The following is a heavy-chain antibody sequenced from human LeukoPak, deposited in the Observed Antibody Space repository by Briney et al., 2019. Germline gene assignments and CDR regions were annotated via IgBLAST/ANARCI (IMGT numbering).Heavy chain of an antibody. J-gene: IGHJ6*03. CDR2: IIPIFGTA. Sequence: ASVKVSCKASGGTFSSYAISWVRQAPGQGLEWMGGIIPIFGTANYAQKFQGRVTITADKSTSTAYMELSSLRSEDTAVYYCARAVGGGYSSSSRVYYYYYMDVWGKGTTVTVSS. V-gene: IGHV1-69*06. CDR3: ARAVGGGYSSSSRVYYYYYMDV. CDR1: GGTFSSYA. D-gene: IGHD6-6*01.